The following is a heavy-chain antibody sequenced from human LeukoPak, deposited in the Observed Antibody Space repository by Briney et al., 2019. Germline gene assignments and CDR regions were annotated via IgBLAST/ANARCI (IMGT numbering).Heavy chain of an antibody. D-gene: IGHD3-10*01. CDR3: ARDPSLLWFGESHYYFDY. CDR1: GFTFSSYG. V-gene: IGHV3-33*01. J-gene: IGHJ4*02. Sequence: GRSLRLSCAASGFTFSSYGMHWVRQAPGKGLEWVAVIWYDGSNKYYADSVKGRFTISRDNSKNTLYLQMNSLRAEDTAVYYCARDPSLLWFGESHYYFDYWGQGTLVTASS. CDR2: IWYDGSNK.